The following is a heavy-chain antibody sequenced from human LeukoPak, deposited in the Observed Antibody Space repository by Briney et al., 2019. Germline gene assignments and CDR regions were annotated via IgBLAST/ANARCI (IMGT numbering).Heavy chain of an antibody. V-gene: IGHV4-59*01. D-gene: IGHD2-15*01. CDR3: ARDAVDGDAFDI. J-gene: IGHJ3*02. Sequence: PSETLSLTCTVSGGSISSYYWSWIRQPPGKGLEWIGYIYYSGSTNYNPSLKSRVTISVDTSKNQFSLKLRSVTAADTAVYYCARDAVDGDAFDIWGQGTMVTVSS. CDR2: IYYSGST. CDR1: GGSISSYY.